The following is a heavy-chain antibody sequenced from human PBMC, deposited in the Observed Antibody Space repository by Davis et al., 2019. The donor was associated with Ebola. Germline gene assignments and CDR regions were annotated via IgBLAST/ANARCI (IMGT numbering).Heavy chain of an antibody. CDR3: AREREPDWYFDL. Sequence: PSETLSLTCTVSGDSISDYYWSWIRQPPGKGLEWIGYIYDSGSTNYNPSLKSRVTISVDTSKNQFSLNLSSVTAADTAVYYCAREREPDWYFDLWGRGTLVTVSS. D-gene: IGHD1-14*01. J-gene: IGHJ2*01. V-gene: IGHV4-59*01. CDR1: GDSISDYY. CDR2: IYDSGST.